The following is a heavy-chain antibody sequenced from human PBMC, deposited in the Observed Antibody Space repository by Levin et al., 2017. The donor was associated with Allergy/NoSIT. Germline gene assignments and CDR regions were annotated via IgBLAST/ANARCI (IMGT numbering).Heavy chain of an antibody. CDR3: AVFSLRYGTFEI. CDR2: ISHRGST. CDR1: GGSFGGYY. D-gene: IGHD4-17*01. V-gene: IGHV4-34*01. Sequence: SSETLSLTCAVSGGSFGGYYWSWLRQPPGKGPEWIGEISHRGSTTYNPSLKSRVSISVDTSRNQFSINLNSLTAADTAVYDCAVFSLRYGTFEIWGRGTMVTVSS. J-gene: IGHJ3*02.